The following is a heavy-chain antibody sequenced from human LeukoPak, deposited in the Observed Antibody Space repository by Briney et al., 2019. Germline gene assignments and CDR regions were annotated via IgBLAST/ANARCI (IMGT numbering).Heavy chain of an antibody. Sequence: TGGSLRLSCAASGFTFSSYWMHWVRQAPGKGLVWVSRINTDGSSTSYADSVKGRFTISRDNAKNTLYLQMNSLRAEDTAVYYCAKEGSSSWYDGYFDYWGQGTLVTVSS. J-gene: IGHJ4*02. CDR2: INTDGSST. CDR3: AKEGSSSWYDGYFDY. D-gene: IGHD6-13*01. CDR1: GFTFSSYW. V-gene: IGHV3-74*01.